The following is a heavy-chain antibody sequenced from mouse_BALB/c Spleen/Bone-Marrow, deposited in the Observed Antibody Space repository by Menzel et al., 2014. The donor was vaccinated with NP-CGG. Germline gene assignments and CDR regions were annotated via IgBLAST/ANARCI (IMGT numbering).Heavy chain of an antibody. CDR3: ARGRDWFDY. V-gene: IGHV5-6-3*01. J-gene: IGHJ2*01. Sequence: EVQLVESGGGLVQPGGSLKLSCAASGFTFSGYGMSWVRHTPDKGLELVATISGSGSSTYYPDSVKGRFTISRDNARNTLYLQMSSLKSEDTAMYYCARGRDWFDYWGQGTTLTVSS. CDR2: ISGSGSST. D-gene: IGHD3-3*01. CDR1: GFTFSGYG.